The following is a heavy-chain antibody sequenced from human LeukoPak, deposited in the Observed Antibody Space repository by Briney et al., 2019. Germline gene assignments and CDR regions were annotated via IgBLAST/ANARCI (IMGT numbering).Heavy chain of an antibody. CDR1: GFTVGSNY. CDR3: ARGIAAAKYFDY. CDR2: IYSGGST. D-gene: IGHD6-13*01. Sequence: GGSLRLSCAASGFTVGSNYMSWVRQAPGKGLEWVSVIYSGGSTYYADSVKGRFTISRDNSKNTLYLQMNSLRAEDTAVYYCARGIAAAKYFDYWGQGTLVTVSS. J-gene: IGHJ4*02. V-gene: IGHV3-53*01.